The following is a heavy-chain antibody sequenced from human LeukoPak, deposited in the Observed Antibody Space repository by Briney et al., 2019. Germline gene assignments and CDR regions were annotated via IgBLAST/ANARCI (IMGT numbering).Heavy chain of an antibody. J-gene: IGHJ5*02. CDR2: IHYTGST. CDR1: GGSISSYY. CDR3: ARGGYYGSGNDFRFDP. V-gene: IGHV4-59*01. Sequence: SETLSLTCTVSGGSISSYYWSWIRQPPGKGLEWIGYIHYTGSTNYNPSLKSRVTISVETSKNQFSLKLKSVTAADTAVYYCARGGYYGSGNDFRFDPWGQGTRVTVSS. D-gene: IGHD3-10*01.